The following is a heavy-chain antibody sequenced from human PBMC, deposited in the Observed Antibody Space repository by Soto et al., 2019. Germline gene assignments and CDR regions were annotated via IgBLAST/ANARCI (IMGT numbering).Heavy chain of an antibody. J-gene: IGHJ4*02. CDR3: ARDRAHVSGSYAPFDY. CDR2: IWYDGSNK. V-gene: IGHV3-33*01. Sequence: QVQLVESGGGVVQPGRSLILSCAASGFNFSSYGMHWVRQAPGKGLEWVAVIWYDGSNKYYVDSVKGRFTIYRDNSKNTLYRQMNSLSAEDTAVYYCARDRAHVSGSYAPFDYLGQGIFFTVSS. D-gene: IGHD1-26*01. CDR1: GFNFSSYG.